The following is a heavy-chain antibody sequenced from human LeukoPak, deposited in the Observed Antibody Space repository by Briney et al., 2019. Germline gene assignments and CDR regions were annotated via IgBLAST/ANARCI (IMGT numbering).Heavy chain of an antibody. J-gene: IGHJ6*03. CDR2: IYHGGST. CDR1: GYTINNSARSGFY. V-gene: IGHV4-38-2*02. D-gene: IGHD1-26*01. Sequence: SETLSLTCSVSGYTINNSARSGFYWGWIRQPPGKGLEWIGSIYHGGSTHYNPSVKSRVTISVDMSENQVSLRLRSVTAADTAVYYCARVGDTTAYYYYYMDVWGKGTTVTVSS. CDR3: ARVGDTTAYYYYYMDV.